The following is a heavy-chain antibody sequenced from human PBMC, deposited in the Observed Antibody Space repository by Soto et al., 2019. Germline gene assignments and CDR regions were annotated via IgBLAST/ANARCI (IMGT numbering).Heavy chain of an antibody. J-gene: IGHJ6*02. V-gene: IGHV4-30-4*01. D-gene: IGHD3-16*01. CDR3: ARVPSPFDYYYDMDV. CDR1: GDSISSGNKY. CDR2: IFSSGTT. Sequence: SETLSLTCTVSGDSISSGNKYWSWIRQPPGKGLEWIGYIFSSGTTYYNPSLKSRLTMSLDASQNQFSLKLNSLTDADTAVYFCARVPSPFDYYYDMDVWGQGTTVTVLL.